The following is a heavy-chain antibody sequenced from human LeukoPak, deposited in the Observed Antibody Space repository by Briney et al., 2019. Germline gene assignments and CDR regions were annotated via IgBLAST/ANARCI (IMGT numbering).Heavy chain of an antibody. J-gene: IGHJ3*02. V-gene: IGHV1-2*02. CDR2: INPNSGGT. Sequence: ASVKVSCKASGYTFTSYGVSWVRQAPGQGLEWMGWINPNSGGTNYAQKFQGRVTMTRDTSISTAYMELSRLRSDDTAVYYCARVGVLQEAFDIWGQGTMVTVSS. D-gene: IGHD4-11*01. CDR1: GYTFTSYG. CDR3: ARVGVLQEAFDI.